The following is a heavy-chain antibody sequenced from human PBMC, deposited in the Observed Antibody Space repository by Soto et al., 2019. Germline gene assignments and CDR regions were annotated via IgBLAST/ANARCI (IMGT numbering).Heavy chain of an antibody. D-gene: IGHD3-22*01. Sequence: ASVKVSCKASGYTFTSYGISWVRQAPGRGLEWMGWISAYNGNTNYAQKLQGRVTMTTDTSTSTAYMELRSLRSDDTAVYYCARDHYYDSSGYYWGGGYYYYGMDVWGQGTTVTVSS. CDR3: ARDHYYDSSGYYWGGGYYYYGMDV. J-gene: IGHJ6*02. V-gene: IGHV1-18*04. CDR1: GYTFTSYG. CDR2: ISAYNGNT.